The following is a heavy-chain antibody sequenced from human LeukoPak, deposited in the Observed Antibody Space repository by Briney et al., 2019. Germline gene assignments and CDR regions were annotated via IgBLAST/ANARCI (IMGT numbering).Heavy chain of an antibody. V-gene: IGHV6-1*01. D-gene: IGHD6-13*01. CDR2: TYYRSKWYN. CDR3: ARVNGIIAAAGTSWYFDL. Sequence: SQTLSLTCAISGDSVSSNSAAWNWIRQSPSRGLEWLGRTYYRSKWYNDYAVSVKSRITINPDTSKNQFSLQLNSVTPEDTAVYYCARVNGIIAAAGTSWYFDLWGRGTLVTVSS. J-gene: IGHJ2*01. CDR1: GDSVSSNSAA.